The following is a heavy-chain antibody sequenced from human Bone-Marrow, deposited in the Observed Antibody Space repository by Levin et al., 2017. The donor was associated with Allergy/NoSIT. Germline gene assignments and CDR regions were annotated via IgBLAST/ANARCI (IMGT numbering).Heavy chain of an antibody. V-gene: IGHV3-7*01. CDR2: IDQDGSEK. CDR3: ARGGSLGWCFACLPFDF. J-gene: IGHJ4*02. CDR1: GFTFNTYW. Sequence: GGSLRLSCAASGFTFNTYWMSWVRQAPGKGLEWVANIDQDGSEKHYVDSVKGRFTISRDNAKNSLYLQMNSLRVEDTAVYYCARGGSLGWCFACLPFDFWGQGTLVPVSS. D-gene: IGHD2-8*01.